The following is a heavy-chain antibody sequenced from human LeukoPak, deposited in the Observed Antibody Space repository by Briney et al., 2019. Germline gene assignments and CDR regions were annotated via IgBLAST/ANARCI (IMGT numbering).Heavy chain of an antibody. CDR1: GGSFSGYY. Sequence: SETLSLTCAVYGGSFSGYYWSWIRQPPGKGLEWTGEINHSGSTNYNPSLKSRVTISVDTSKNQFSLKLSSVTAADTAVYYCARGGGYNLYYYYYGMDVWGQGTTVTVSS. CDR2: INHSGST. D-gene: IGHD5-24*01. J-gene: IGHJ6*02. CDR3: ARGGGYNLYYYYYGMDV. V-gene: IGHV4-34*01.